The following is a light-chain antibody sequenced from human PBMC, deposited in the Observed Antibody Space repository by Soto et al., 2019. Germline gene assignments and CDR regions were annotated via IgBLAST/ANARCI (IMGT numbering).Light chain of an antibody. CDR2: SVS. CDR1: SSDVGGYTY. J-gene: IGLJ2*01. CDR3: SSHTRSSSG. Sequence: QSALTQPASVSGSPGQSMTISCAGTSSDVGGYTYVSWYQQHPGKAPKLIIYSVSNRPSGVSNRFSGSKSGNTASLTISGFQAEDEADYYCSSHTRSSSGFGGGTKVTVL. V-gene: IGLV2-14*01.